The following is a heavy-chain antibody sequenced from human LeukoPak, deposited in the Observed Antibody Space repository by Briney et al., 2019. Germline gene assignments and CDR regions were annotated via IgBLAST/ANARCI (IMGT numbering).Heavy chain of an antibody. D-gene: IGHD2-8*01. J-gene: IGHJ5*02. CDR1: GGTFSSYA. V-gene: IGHV1-18*01. CDR2: ISAYNGNT. CDR3: ARDLGDIVLSGVLGNWFDP. Sequence: GSSVKVSCKASGGTFSSYAISWVRQAPGQGLEWMGWISAYNGNTNYAQKLQGRVTMTTDTSTSTAYMELRSLRSDDTAVYYCARDLGDIVLSGVLGNWFDPWGQGTLVTVSS.